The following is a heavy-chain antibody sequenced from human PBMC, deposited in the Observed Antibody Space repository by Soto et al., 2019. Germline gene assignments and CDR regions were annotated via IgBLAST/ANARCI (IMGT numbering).Heavy chain of an antibody. Sequence: GASLKVSCNASGYTFTSYGISWVRQAPGQGLEWMGWISAYNGNTNYAQKLQGRVTMTTDTSTSTAYMELRSLRSDDTAVYYCARGVVGSGYRGAWFDTWGQGTLVTVSS. CDR1: GYTFTSYG. V-gene: IGHV1-18*01. D-gene: IGHD3-22*01. CDR3: ARGVVGSGYRGAWFDT. J-gene: IGHJ5*02. CDR2: ISAYNGNT.